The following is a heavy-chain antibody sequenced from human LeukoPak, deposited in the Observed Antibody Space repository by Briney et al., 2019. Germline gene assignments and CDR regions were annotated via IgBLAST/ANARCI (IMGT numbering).Heavy chain of an antibody. Sequence: SETLSLTCTVSGGSISSSSYYWGWIRQPPGKGLEWIGSIYYSGSTYYNPSLKSRVTISVDTSKNQFSLKLSSVTAADTAVYYCASHEGIAARPGWFDPWGQGTLVTVSS. CDR2: IYYSGST. J-gene: IGHJ5*02. D-gene: IGHD6-6*01. CDR1: GGSISSSSYY. V-gene: IGHV4-39*01. CDR3: ASHEGIAARPGWFDP.